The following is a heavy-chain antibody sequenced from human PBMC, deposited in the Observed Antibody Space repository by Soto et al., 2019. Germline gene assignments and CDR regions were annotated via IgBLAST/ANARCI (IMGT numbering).Heavy chain of an antibody. J-gene: IGHJ6*02. V-gene: IGHV1-2*04. Sequence: ASVKVSCKASGYTFTGYYMHWVRQAPGQGLGWMGWINPNSGGTNYAQKFQGWVTMTRDTSISTAYIELSRLRSDDTAVYYCARDGQFYYYYGMDVWGQGTTVTVSS. CDR1: GYTFTGYY. CDR3: ARDGQFYYYYGMDV. CDR2: INPNSGGT.